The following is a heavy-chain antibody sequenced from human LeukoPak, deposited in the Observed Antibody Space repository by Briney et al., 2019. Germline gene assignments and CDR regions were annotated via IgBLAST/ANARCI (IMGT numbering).Heavy chain of an antibody. D-gene: IGHD6-13*01. CDR3: ARFSSSSWYGRYYYYMDV. CDR1: QYDFNGYT. CDR2: ISKSSALK. V-gene: IGHV3-21*01. Sequence: PGGSLRLSCVASQYDFNGYTFTWVRQAPGKGLEYVSSISKSSALKYYAESVRGRFTISRNNAENSLYLDMSNLGGEDTAVYYCARFSSSSWYGRYYYYMDVWGKGTTVTISS. J-gene: IGHJ6*03.